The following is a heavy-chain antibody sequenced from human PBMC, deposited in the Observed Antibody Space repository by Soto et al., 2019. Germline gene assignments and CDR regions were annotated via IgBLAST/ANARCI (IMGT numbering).Heavy chain of an antibody. D-gene: IGHD2-21*01. CDR1: GYTFTDYD. V-gene: IGHV1-8*01. Sequence: QEQLVQSGAEVKKPGASVKVSCKTSGYTFTDYDINWVRQATGQGLEWIGWMNPNSGETGYAQKFQGRVTMTRSASLSTAYLGLSSLRSEDTAVYYCARVAMAARPRWYNWFDPWGQGTLVTVSS. CDR2: MNPNSGET. CDR3: ARVAMAARPRWYNWFDP. J-gene: IGHJ5*02.